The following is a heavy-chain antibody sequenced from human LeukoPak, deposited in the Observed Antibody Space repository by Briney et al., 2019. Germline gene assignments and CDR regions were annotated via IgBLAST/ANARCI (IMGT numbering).Heavy chain of an antibody. CDR1: GFTFSSYW. Sequence: GSLRLSCAASGFTFSSYWMSWVRQAPGKGLEWVANIKQDGSEKYYVDSVKGRFTISRDNAKNSLYLQMNSLRAEDTAVYYCARVSVLPYDILTGSLDYWGQGTLVTVSS. CDR3: ARVSVLPYDILTGSLDY. D-gene: IGHD3-9*01. V-gene: IGHV3-7*01. J-gene: IGHJ4*02. CDR2: IKQDGSEK.